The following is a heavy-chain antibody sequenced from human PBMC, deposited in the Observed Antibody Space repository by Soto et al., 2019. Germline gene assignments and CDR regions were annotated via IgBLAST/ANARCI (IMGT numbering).Heavy chain of an antibody. CDR2: IWYDGSNK. D-gene: IGHD2-2*02. J-gene: IGHJ5*02. CDR3: ARDAISSRPGWFGP. V-gene: IGHV3-33*01. Sequence: QVYLVESGGGVVQPGRSLRLSCTSSGFSFSSHGMHWVRQAPGKGLEWVAVIWYDGSNKYYADSVKGRFTISRDNPKNTLYIQMNSLRAEDTAVYYCARDAISSRPGWFGPWGEGTLVSVSS. CDR1: GFSFSSHG.